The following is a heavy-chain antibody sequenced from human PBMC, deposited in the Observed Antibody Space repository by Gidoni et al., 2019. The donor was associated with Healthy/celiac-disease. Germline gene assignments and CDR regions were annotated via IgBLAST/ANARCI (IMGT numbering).Heavy chain of an antibody. V-gene: IGHV3-15*01. D-gene: IGHD3-16*02. J-gene: IGHJ4*02. CDR3: TTDHYVWGSYRDY. CDR1: GFTSCNAW. CDR2: IKSKTDGGTT. Sequence: EVQLVESGGGLVKPGGSLRPSCPASGFTSCNAWMSWVRQAPGKGLEWVGRIKSKTDGGTTDYAAPVKGRFTISRDDSKNTLYLQMNSLKTEDTAVYYCTTDHYVWGSYRDYWGQGTLVTVSS.